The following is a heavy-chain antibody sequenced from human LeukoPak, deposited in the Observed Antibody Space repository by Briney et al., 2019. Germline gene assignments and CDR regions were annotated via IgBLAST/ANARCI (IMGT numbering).Heavy chain of an antibody. J-gene: IGHJ4*02. CDR1: GLTVSSNC. Sequence: GGSLRLSCAASGLTVSSNCMSWVRQAPGKGLEWVSFIYSGGNTYYADSVKGRFTISRDNSKNTVHLQMNSLRAEDTAMYYCARRAGDYSHPYDYWGQGALVTVSS. CDR3: ARRAGDYSHPYDY. V-gene: IGHV3-53*01. CDR2: IYSGGNT. D-gene: IGHD3-22*01.